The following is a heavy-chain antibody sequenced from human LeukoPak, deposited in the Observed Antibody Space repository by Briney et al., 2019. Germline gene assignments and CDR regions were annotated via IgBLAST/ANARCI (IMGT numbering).Heavy chain of an antibody. CDR3: MGIAARPSEGGWFDP. CDR1: GGSFSGYY. J-gene: IGHJ5*02. Sequence: PSETLSLTCAVYGGSFSGYYWSWIRQPPGKGLEWIGEINHSGSTNYNPSLKSRVTISVDTSKNQFSLKLSSVTAADTAVYYCMGIAARPSEGGWFDPWCQGTLVTVSS. V-gene: IGHV4-34*01. CDR2: INHSGST. D-gene: IGHD6-6*01.